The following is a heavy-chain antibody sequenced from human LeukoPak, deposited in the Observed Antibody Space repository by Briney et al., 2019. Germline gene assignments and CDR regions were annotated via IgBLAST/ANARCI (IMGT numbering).Heavy chain of an antibody. Sequence: ASVKVSCKVSGYTLTELSMHWVRQAPGKGLEWMGGFDPEDGEIIFAQKFQGRVTMTEDTSTDTAYTELSSLRSEDTAVYYCATDLGRSRFDYWGQGTLVTVSS. J-gene: IGHJ4*02. CDR3: ATDLGRSRFDY. V-gene: IGHV1-24*01. D-gene: IGHD4-17*01. CDR2: FDPEDGEI. CDR1: GYTLTELS.